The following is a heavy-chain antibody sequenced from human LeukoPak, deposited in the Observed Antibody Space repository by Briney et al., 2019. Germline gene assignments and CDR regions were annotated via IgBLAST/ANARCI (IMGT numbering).Heavy chain of an antibody. Sequence: HSGGSLRLSCAASGFTFSNYGMHWVRQAPGKGLEWVAVISNVGNNEYYADSVKGRFTISRDNSKNILFLQMTSLRLEDTAIYYCAKDLSTFVVVTATFDHWGQGSLVTVSS. D-gene: IGHD2-21*02. CDR2: ISNVGNNE. CDR1: GFTFSNYG. CDR3: AKDLSTFVVVTATFDH. V-gene: IGHV3-30*18. J-gene: IGHJ4*02.